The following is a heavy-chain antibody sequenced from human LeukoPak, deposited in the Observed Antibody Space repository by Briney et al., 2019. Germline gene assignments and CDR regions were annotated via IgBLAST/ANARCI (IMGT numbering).Heavy chain of an antibody. CDR3: AIQGYCSSTSCYTDENWFDP. D-gene: IGHD2-2*02. CDR1: GFTFSSYW. V-gene: IGHV3-74*01. Sequence: GGSLRLSCAASGFTFSSYWMHWVRQAPGKGLVWVSRINSDGSSTSYADSVKGRFTISRDNAKNTLYLQMNSLRAEDTAVYYCAIQGYCSSTSCYTDENWFDPWGQGTLVTVSS. J-gene: IGHJ5*02. CDR2: INSDGSST.